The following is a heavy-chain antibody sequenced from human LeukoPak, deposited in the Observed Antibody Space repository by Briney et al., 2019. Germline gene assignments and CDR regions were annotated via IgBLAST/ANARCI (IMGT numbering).Heavy chain of an antibody. CDR3: AREGTLSYSFDY. CDR1: GFTFSSYW. Sequence: GSLRLSCAASGFTFSSYWMSWVRQAPGRGLEWVANIKQDGSEKYYVDSVKGRFTISRDNAKNSLYLQMNSLRAEDTAVYYCAREGTLSYSFDYWGQGTLVTVSS. D-gene: IGHD1-1*01. CDR2: IKQDGSEK. J-gene: IGHJ4*02. V-gene: IGHV3-7*01.